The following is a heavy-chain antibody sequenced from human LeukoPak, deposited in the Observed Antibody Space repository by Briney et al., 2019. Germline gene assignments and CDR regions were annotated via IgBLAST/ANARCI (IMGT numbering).Heavy chain of an antibody. CDR1: GFTLSSYW. J-gene: IGHJ4*02. Sequence: PGGSLRLSCAVSGFTLSSYWMHWVRQAPGKGLVWVSHINSDGSSTSYADSVKGRFTISRDNSKNTLYLQMNSLRAEDTAVYYCSFERARSGRGSGWRIFDYWGQGTLVTVSS. CDR2: INSDGSST. V-gene: IGHV3-74*01. CDR3: SFERARSGRGSGWRIFDY. D-gene: IGHD6-19*01.